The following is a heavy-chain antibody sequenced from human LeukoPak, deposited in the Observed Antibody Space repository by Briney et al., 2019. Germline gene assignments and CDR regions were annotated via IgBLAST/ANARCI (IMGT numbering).Heavy chain of an antibody. V-gene: IGHV3-7*03. D-gene: IGHD5-24*01. CDR1: GFMFSSNW. CDR3: AKEGRSLQTY. CDR2: IKEDGTET. Sequence: GGSLRLSCAASGFMFSSNWMSWVRPAPGKGLEWVASIKEDGTETYYVDSVKGRFTISRDNAKNSLYLQMNSLRVEDTAVYYCAKEGRSLQTYWGQGTLVTVSS. J-gene: IGHJ4*02.